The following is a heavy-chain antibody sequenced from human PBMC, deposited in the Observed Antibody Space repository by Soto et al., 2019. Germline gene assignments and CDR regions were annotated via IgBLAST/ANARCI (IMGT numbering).Heavy chain of an antibody. Sequence: SVKVSGKASGGTFSSYAISWVRQAPGQGPEWMGGIIPIFGTANYAQKFQGRVTITADESTSTAYMELSSLRSEDTAVYYCAGRIAARQSLVGCYYYYGMDVWGQGTTVTVSS. CDR2: IIPIFGTA. CDR3: AGRIAARQSLVGCYYYYGMDV. CDR1: GGTFSSYA. D-gene: IGHD6-6*01. J-gene: IGHJ6*02. V-gene: IGHV1-69*13.